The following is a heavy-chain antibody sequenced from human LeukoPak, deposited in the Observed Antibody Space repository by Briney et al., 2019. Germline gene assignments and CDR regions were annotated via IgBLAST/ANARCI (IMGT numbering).Heavy chain of an antibody. CDR3: AKGGYMLDV. CDR2: ISGSGGST. D-gene: IGHD6-13*01. CDR1: GFTFSSYG. Sequence: GGTLRLSCAASGFTFSSYGMSWVRQAPGKGLEWVSAISGSGGSTYYADSVKGRFTISRDNSKNTLHLQMNSLRAEDTAVYYCAKGGYMLDVWGKGTTVTISS. J-gene: IGHJ6*04. V-gene: IGHV3-23*01.